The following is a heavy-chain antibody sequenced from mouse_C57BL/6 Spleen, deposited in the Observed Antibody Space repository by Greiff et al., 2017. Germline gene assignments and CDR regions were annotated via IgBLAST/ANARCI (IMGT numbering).Heavy chain of an antibody. V-gene: IGHV5-4*01. D-gene: IGHD2-4*01. CDR3: AREGSTMITTGRAWFAY. CDR1: GFTFSSYA. CDR2: ISDGGSYT. J-gene: IGHJ3*01. Sequence: EVKVVESGGGLVKPGGSLKLSCAASGFTFSSYAMSWVRQTPEKRLEWVATISDGGSYTYYPDNVKGRFTISRDNAKNNLYLQMSHLKSEDTAMYYCAREGSTMITTGRAWFAYWGQGTLVTVSA.